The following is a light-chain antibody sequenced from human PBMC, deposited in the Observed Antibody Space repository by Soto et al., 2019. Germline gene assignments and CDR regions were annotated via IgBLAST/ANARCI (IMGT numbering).Light chain of an antibody. J-gene: IGKJ4*01. V-gene: IGKV1-39*01. Sequence: DIQMTQSPSSLSASVGDRVTIACRASQSTGTYLNWYQQKPGRAPKLLIFAASNLQSGVPSRFSGSGSGTDFTLTISSLQPEDFATYYCQQSYNRPLFGGGTKVEIK. CDR2: AAS. CDR3: QQSYNRPL. CDR1: QSTGTY.